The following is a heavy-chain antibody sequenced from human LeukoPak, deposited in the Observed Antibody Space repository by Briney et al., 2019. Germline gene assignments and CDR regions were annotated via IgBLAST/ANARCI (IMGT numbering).Heavy chain of an antibody. J-gene: IGHJ4*02. CDR2: VRYDGNNP. V-gene: IGHV3-30*02. Sequence: SGGSLRLSCAASGFTFGSYGMHWVRQAPGKGLDWVAFVRYDGNNPYYSASVKGRFTISRDNSKNTLYLQMNSLRAEDTAVYYCAKDLGHDSSGYHNVDYWGQGTLVTVSS. CDR3: AKDLGHDSSGYHNVDY. D-gene: IGHD3-22*01. CDR1: GFTFGSYG.